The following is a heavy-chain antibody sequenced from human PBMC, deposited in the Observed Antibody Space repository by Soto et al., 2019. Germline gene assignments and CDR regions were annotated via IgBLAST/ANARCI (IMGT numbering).Heavy chain of an antibody. V-gene: IGHV4-34*01. J-gene: IGHJ5*02. D-gene: IGHD2-15*01. CDR3: ARGQSVVNNNWFDP. CDR2: INHSGST. CDR1: GGSFSGYY. Sequence: QVQLQQWGAGLLKPSETLSLTCAVYGGSFSGYYWSWIRQPPGKGLEWIGEINHSGSTNYNPSLKSRVTISVDTSKNQFSLKLSSVTAADTAVYYCARGQSVVNNNWFDPWGQGTLVTVSS.